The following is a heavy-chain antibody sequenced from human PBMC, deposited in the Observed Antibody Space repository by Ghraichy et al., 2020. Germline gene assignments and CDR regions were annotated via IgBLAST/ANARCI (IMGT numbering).Heavy chain of an antibody. J-gene: IGHJ4*02. Sequence: SETLSLTCTVSSGSISSSIYYWGWIRQPPGKGLEWIGSIYFTGSTYYNPSLESRVSISVDTSKSHFSLRLSSVTAADTAVYYCARSMVQGVIIRNLSAFDYWGQGTLVTVSS. CDR2: IYFTGST. CDR3: ARSMVQGVIIRNLSAFDY. D-gene: IGHD3-10*01. V-gene: IGHV4-39*02. CDR1: SGSISSSIYY.